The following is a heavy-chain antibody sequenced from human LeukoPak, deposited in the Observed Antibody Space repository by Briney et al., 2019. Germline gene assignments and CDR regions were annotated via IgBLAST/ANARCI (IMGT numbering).Heavy chain of an antibody. Sequence: PSETLSLTCTVSGGSVSSGSYYWSWIRQPPGKGLEWIGYIYYSGSTNYNPSLKSRVTISVDTSKNQFSLNLSSVTAADTAVYYCARPTEYSGYGIWGQGTVVTVSS. CDR3: ARPTEYSGYGI. V-gene: IGHV4-61*01. J-gene: IGHJ3*02. CDR2: IYYSGST. D-gene: IGHD5-12*01. CDR1: GGSVSSGSYY.